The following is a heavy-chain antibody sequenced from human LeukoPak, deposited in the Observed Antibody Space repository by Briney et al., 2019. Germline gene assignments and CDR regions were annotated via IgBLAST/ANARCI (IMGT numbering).Heavy chain of an antibody. CDR3: AKDAVTALAGYYYYMDV. V-gene: IGHV3-13*01. CDR1: GFTFRTYD. Sequence: PGGSLRLSCAASGFTFRTYDMHWVRQGPGKGLEWVSGIVTSGDTYYAGSVKGRFTISRDNSKNTLYLQMNSLRADDTAVYYCAKDAVTALAGYYYYMDVWGKGTMVTVSS. J-gene: IGHJ6*03. D-gene: IGHD6-19*01. CDR2: IVTSGDT.